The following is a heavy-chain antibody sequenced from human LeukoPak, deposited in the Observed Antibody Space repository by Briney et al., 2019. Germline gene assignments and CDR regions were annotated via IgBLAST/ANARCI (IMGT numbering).Heavy chain of an antibody. CDR2: IYYSGST. V-gene: IGHV4-59*11. CDR3: ARSQWQLADFDY. D-gene: IGHD6-6*01. CDR1: GASISSHY. J-gene: IGHJ4*02. Sequence: KPSETLSLTCTVSGASISSHYWSWIRQPPGKGLEWIGYIYYSGSTNYNPSLKSRVTISVDTSKNQFSLKPSSVTAADTAVYYCARSQWQLADFDYWGQGTLVTVSS.